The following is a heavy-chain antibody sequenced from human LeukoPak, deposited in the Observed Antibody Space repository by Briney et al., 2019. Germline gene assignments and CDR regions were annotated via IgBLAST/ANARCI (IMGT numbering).Heavy chain of an antibody. D-gene: IGHD6-13*01. CDR1: GYTFTIYY. V-gene: IGHV1-46*01. CDR3: AREGVAVASDWFDP. CDR2: INPSGGST. J-gene: IGHJ5*02. Sequence: ASVKVSCKASGYTFTIYYMHWVRQAPGQGLEWMGIINPSGGSTNYAQKFQGRVTMTRDTSTSTVYMELRSLRSEDTAVCYCAREGVAVASDWFDPWGQGTLVTVSS.